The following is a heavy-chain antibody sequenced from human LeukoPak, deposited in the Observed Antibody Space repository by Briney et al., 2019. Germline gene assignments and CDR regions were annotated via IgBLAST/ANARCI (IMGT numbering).Heavy chain of an antibody. CDR3: AGRAIAVTMREY. J-gene: IGHJ4*02. V-gene: IGHV4-61*02. CDR2: IYTSGST. D-gene: IGHD4/OR15-4a*01. Sequence: TLSLTCAVSGGSINDNTYYWRWIRQPAGKGLEWIGRIYTSGSTNYNPSLKSRVSISLDTSKNQFSLKLTSVTAADTAVYYCAGRAIAVTMREYWGQGTLVTVSS. CDR1: GGSINDNTYY.